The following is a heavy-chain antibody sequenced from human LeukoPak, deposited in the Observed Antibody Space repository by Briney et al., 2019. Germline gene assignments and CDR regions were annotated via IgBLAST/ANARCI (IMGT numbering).Heavy chain of an antibody. V-gene: IGHV4-59*01. CDR3: ARNLMGYYDSSGYPKYYFDY. D-gene: IGHD3-22*01. CDR1: GGSIINYY. Sequence: SETLSLTCSVSGGSIINYYWSWIRQPPGKGLEWIGYIYYSGSTNYNPSLKSRVTISVDTSKNQFSLKLSSVTAADTAVYCCARNLMGYYDSSGYPKYYFDYWGQGTLVTVSS. J-gene: IGHJ4*02. CDR2: IYYSGST.